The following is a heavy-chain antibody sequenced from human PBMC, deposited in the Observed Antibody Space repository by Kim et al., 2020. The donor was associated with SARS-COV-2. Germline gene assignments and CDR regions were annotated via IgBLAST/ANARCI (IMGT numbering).Heavy chain of an antibody. CDR3: SKVVARGCGMDV. CDR2: ISSSSYI. V-gene: IGHV3-21*01. J-gene: IGHJ6*02. CDR1: GFTFSSYS. Sequence: GGSLRLSCAASGFTFSSYSMNWVRQAPGKGLEWVSSISSSSYIYYADSVKGRFTISRNNAKNSLYLQMNSLRAEDTAVYYCSKVVARGCGMDVWGQWTTV. D-gene: IGHD6-19*01.